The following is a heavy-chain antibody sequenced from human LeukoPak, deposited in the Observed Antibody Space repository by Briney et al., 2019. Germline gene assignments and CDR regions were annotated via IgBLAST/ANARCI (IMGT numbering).Heavy chain of an antibody. Sequence: ASVKVSCKASGYTFTSYGISWVRQAPGQGLEWVGWISGYNGNTIYAQKFQGRVTMTTDTSTSTAYMELRSLRSDDTAVYYCARDKVEFGAMADIDYWGQGTLVTVSS. J-gene: IGHJ4*02. V-gene: IGHV1-18*01. CDR1: GYTFTSYG. CDR3: ARDKVEFGAMADIDY. CDR2: ISGYNGNT. D-gene: IGHD6-19*01.